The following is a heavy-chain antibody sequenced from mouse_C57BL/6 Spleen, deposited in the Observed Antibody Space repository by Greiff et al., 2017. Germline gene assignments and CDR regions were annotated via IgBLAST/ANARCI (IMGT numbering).Heavy chain of an antibody. CDR2: IHPNSGST. CDR3: ARDYYGSSLFDY. V-gene: IGHV1-64*01. CDR1: GYTFTSYW. D-gene: IGHD1-1*01. Sequence: QVQLKQSGAELVKPGASVKLSCKASGYTFTSYWMHWVKQRPGQGLEWIGMIHPNSGSTNYNEKFKSKATLTVDKSSSTAYMQLSSLTSEDSAVYYCARDYYGSSLFDYWGQGTTLTVSS. J-gene: IGHJ2*01.